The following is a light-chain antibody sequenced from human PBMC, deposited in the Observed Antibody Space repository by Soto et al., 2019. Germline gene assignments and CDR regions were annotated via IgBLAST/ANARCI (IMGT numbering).Light chain of an antibody. CDR2: AAS. J-gene: IGKJ1*01. Sequence: DIQMTQSPSSLSASVGDRVTITCRTSQSISSYLNWYQQRPGKAPKLLIYAASSLQSGVPSRFSGSGSGTAFTLTISSLQPEDFATYYCQQSYSNSRTFGQGTKVDIK. V-gene: IGKV1-39*01. CDR3: QQSYSNSRT. CDR1: QSISSY.